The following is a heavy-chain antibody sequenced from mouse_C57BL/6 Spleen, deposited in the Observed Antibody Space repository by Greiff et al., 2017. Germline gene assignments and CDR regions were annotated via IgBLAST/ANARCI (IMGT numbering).Heavy chain of an antibody. CDR2: ISYDGSN. V-gene: IGHV3-6*01. D-gene: IGHD4-1*01. CDR1: GYSITSGYY. CDR3: ARDTANWGLDY. J-gene: IGHJ2*01. Sequence: ESGPGLVKPSQSLSLTCSVTGYSITSGYYWNWIRQFPGNKLEWMGYISYDGSNNYNPSLKNRISITRDTSKNQFFLKLNSVTTEDTATYYCARDTANWGLDYWGQGTTLTVSS.